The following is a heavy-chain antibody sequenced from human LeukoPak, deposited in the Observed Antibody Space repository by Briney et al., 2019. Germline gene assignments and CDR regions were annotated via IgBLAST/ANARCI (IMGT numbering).Heavy chain of an antibody. CDR1: GFTFRASG. V-gene: IGHV3-33*01. Sequence: GGSLRLSCAASGFTFRASGMHWVRQAPGKGLEWVAIIRSDGSNKYYTDSVKVRFTISRDNSKNTVYLQMRGLRAEDTAVYYCARVLVTMVRGVHSTGDDYWGQGTLVTVSS. CDR3: ARVLVTMVRGVHSTGDDY. D-gene: IGHD3-10*01. CDR2: IRSDGSNK. J-gene: IGHJ4*02.